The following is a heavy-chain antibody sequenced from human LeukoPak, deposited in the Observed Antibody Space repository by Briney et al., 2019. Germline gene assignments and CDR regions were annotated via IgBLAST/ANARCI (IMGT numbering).Heavy chain of an antibody. CDR3: ARGAQMITFGGVYSAHFDY. CDR1: GYTFTSYY. CDR2: INPSGGST. D-gene: IGHD3-16*01. Sequence: GSVKVSCKASGYTFTSYYMHWVRQAPGQGLEWMGIINPSGGSTSYAQKFQGRVTMTRDTSTSTVYMELSSLRSEDTAVYYCARGAQMITFGGVYSAHFDYWGQGTLVTVSS. V-gene: IGHV1-46*01. J-gene: IGHJ4*02.